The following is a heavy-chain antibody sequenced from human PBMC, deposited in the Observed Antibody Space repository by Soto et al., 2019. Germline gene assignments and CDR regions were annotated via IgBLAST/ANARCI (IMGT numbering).Heavy chain of an antibody. CDR2: IMPTVDSA. CDR1: GGTLSDYA. D-gene: IGHD3-10*01. J-gene: IGHJ6*02. V-gene: IGHV1-69*01. Sequence: QVQLVQSGAEVKTPGSSVKVSCKASGGTLSDYAISWVRQAPGQGLEWMGGIMPTVDSANYAQNFQGRLTISADESTSKAKLELSSLRSDDTAVYYCAVAAVREIMAQESSGMAVWGQGTTVIVSS. CDR3: AVAAVREIMAQESSGMAV.